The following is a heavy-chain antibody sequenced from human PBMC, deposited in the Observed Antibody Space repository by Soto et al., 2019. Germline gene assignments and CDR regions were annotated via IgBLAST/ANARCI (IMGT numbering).Heavy chain of an antibody. J-gene: IGHJ3*01. CDR3: ARGDYYDNSGPFPDAFAV. V-gene: IGHV4-39*01. Sequence: PSETLSLTCSVSGASRSSDSYYWNWIRQPPGKGLEWIGGLYYSGNTYYNPSLKSRVTISVDTSKNQLSLKLTSVTAADTAVYFCARGDYYDNSGPFPDAFAVSGQGTIVPVSS. D-gene: IGHD3-22*01. CDR2: LYYSGNT. CDR1: GASRSSDSYY.